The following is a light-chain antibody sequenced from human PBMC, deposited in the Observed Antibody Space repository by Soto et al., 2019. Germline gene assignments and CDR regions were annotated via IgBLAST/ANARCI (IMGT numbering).Light chain of an antibody. J-gene: IGKJ3*01. V-gene: IGKV1-27*01. CDR1: QGISNY. CDR3: QKYNSAPPFT. Sequence: DIQMTQSPSSLSASVGDRVTITCRASQGISNYLAWYQQKPGKVPKLLTYAASTLQSGVPSRFSGSGSGTDFTLTISSLQPEDVANYYCQKYNSAPPFTFGPGTKVDIK. CDR2: AAS.